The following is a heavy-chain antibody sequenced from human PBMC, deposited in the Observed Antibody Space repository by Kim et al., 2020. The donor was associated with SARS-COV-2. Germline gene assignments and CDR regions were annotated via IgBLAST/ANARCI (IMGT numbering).Heavy chain of an antibody. V-gene: IGHV1-3*04. Sequence: ASVKVSCKAYGYTFTTFGIHWVRQAPGQRLEWMGWINTANGYTKFSQKFQGRVTLSSDTSASTAYMELDSLRSEDTAVYFCARLRFLEDLLPTMVYYGLDVWGQGTTVIVSS. D-gene: IGHD3-3*01. J-gene: IGHJ6*02. CDR1: GYTFTTFG. CDR3: ARLRFLEDLLPTMVYYGLDV. CDR2: INTANGYT.